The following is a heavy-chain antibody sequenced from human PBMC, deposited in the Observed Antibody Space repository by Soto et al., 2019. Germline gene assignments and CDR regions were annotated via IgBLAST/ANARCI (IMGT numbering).Heavy chain of an antibody. D-gene: IGHD2-8*01. CDR1: GYTFTSYD. CDR3: ARSPKRFGVKNYNWFAP. J-gene: IGHJ5*02. CDR2: MNPNSGNT. Sequence: QVQLVQSGAEVKKPGASVKVSCKASGYTFTSYDINWVRQATGQGLEWMGWMNPNSGNTGYAQKFQGRVTMTRNTSISTAYMELSSLRSEDTAVYYCARSPKRFGVKNYNWFAPWGQGTLVTVSS. V-gene: IGHV1-8*01.